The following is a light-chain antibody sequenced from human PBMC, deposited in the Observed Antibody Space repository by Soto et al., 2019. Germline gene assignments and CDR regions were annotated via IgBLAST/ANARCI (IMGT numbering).Light chain of an antibody. J-gene: IGKJ4*01. CDR2: DAS. Sequence: DIQMTQSPSSLSASVGDRVTITCRASRDISNYLAWYQQKPGKVPKLLIYDASTLHSGVPSRFSGSGFGTDFTLTISSLQPEDVATYYCQKYNSVPLTFGGGTKVEIK. V-gene: IGKV1-27*01. CDR3: QKYNSVPLT. CDR1: RDISNY.